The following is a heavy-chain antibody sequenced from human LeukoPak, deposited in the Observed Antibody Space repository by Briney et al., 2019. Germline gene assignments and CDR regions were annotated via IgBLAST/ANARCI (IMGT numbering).Heavy chain of an antibody. Sequence: GGSLRLSCTASGFTFGDYAMSWVRQAPGKGLEWVGFIRSKAYGGTTEYAASVKGRFTISRDDSKSIAYPQMNSLKTEDTAVYYCTRDEYMVGGQGTLVTVSS. CDR1: GFTFGDYA. V-gene: IGHV3-49*04. CDR3: TRDEYMV. CDR2: IRSKAYGGTT. D-gene: IGHD1-1*01. J-gene: IGHJ4*02.